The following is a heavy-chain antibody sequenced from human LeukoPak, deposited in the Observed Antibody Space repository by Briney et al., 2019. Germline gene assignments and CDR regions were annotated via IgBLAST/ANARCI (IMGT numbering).Heavy chain of an antibody. Sequence: GGSLRLSCAASAFSFSAYSMNWVRQAPGKGLEWVSVIYSGGSTYYADSVKGRFTISRHNSKNTLYLQMNSLRAEDTAVYYCARGHRGADYWGQGTLVTVSS. V-gene: IGHV3-53*04. D-gene: IGHD1-14*01. J-gene: IGHJ4*02. CDR3: ARGHRGADY. CDR1: AFSFSAYS. CDR2: IYSGGST.